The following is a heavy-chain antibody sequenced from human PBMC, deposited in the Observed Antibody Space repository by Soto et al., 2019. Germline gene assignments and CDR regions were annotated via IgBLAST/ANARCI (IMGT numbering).Heavy chain of an antibody. Sequence: QVQLVESGGGLVKPGGSLRLSCATSGFTFSDYYMSWIRQAPGKGLEWVSYIGTRGNTKYYADSVRGRFTISRDNAKNSLYLQMNSRRADDTAVYYCARDGTEYYGEYYDYWGQGIPVTVSP. D-gene: IGHD4-17*01. CDR2: IGTRGNTK. CDR1: GFTFSDYY. V-gene: IGHV3-11*01. CDR3: ARDGTEYYGEYYDY. J-gene: IGHJ4*02.